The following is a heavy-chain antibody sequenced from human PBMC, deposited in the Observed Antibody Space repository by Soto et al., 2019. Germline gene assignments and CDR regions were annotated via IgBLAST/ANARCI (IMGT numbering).Heavy chain of an antibody. CDR2: INAGNGNT. V-gene: IGHV1-3*05. Sequence: QVQLVQSGAEEKKPGASVKVSCKASGYTFTGYAMHWVRQAPGQRLEWMGWINAGNGNTKYSQKFPGRVTITRDTSARTAYMELSSLRSEDTAVYYCARAVAVPADFDYWGQGTLVTVSS. CDR3: ARAVAVPADFDY. J-gene: IGHJ4*02. CDR1: GYTFTGYA. D-gene: IGHD6-19*01.